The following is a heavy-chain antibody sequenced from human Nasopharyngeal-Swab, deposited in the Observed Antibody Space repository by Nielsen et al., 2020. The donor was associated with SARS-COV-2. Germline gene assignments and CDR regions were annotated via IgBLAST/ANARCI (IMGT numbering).Heavy chain of an antibody. V-gene: IGHV3-30-3*01. J-gene: IGHJ4*02. CDR1: GFTFSSYA. Sequence: GESLKISCAASGFTFSSYAMHWVRQAPGKGLEWVAVISYDGSNKYYADSVKGRFTISRDDSKNTLYLQMNSLKTEDTAVYYCTTAVLVRGWRGYWGQGTLVTVSS. CDR3: TTAVLVRGWRGY. CDR2: ISYDGSNK. D-gene: IGHD3-10*01.